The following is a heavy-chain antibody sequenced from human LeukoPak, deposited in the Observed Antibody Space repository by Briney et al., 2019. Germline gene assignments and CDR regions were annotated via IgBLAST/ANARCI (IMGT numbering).Heavy chain of an antibody. D-gene: IGHD3-10*01. CDR1: GGTFSSYA. V-gene: IGHV1-69*06. CDR3: ARMSMVRAQGMDV. Sequence: GASVKVSCKASGGTFSSYAISWVRQAPGQGLEWMGGIIPIFGTANYAQKFQGRVTIAADKSTSTAYMELSSLRSEDTAVYYCARMSMVRAQGMDVWGQGTTVTVSS. CDR2: IIPIFGTA. J-gene: IGHJ6*02.